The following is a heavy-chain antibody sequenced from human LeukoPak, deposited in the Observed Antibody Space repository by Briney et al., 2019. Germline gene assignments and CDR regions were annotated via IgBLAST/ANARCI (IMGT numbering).Heavy chain of an antibody. CDR2: IIPILGIA. CDR3: AITPVAGTVVDY. V-gene: IGHV1-69*04. J-gene: IGHJ4*02. Sequence: ASVKVTCKASGGTFSSYAISWVRQPPGQGLEWMGRIIPILGIANYAQKFQGRVTITADQSTSTAYMELSSLRSEDTAVYYCAITPVAGTVVDYWGQGTLVTVSS. D-gene: IGHD6-19*01. CDR1: GGTFSSYA.